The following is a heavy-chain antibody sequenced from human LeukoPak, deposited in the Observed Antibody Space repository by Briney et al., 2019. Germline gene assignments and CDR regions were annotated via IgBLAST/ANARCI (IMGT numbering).Heavy chain of an antibody. J-gene: IGHJ4*02. CDR2: ISGSGGST. V-gene: IGHV3-23*01. CDR1: GFTFSSSA. D-gene: IGHD2-8*01. CDR3: AKARYCTNGVCYPSYFDY. Sequence: GGSLRLSCAASGFTFSSSAMSWVRQAPGKGLEWVSAISGSGGSTYYADSVKGRFTISRDNSKNTLYLQMNSLRAEDTAVYYCAKARYCTNGVCYPSYFDYWGQGTLVTVPS.